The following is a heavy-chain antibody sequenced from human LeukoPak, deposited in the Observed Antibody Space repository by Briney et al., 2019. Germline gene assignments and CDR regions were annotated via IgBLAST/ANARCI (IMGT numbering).Heavy chain of an antibody. Sequence: GGSLRLSCAASGFTFSSYEINWFRQAPGKGLEWVPFINVGGSIMYYADSVKGRFTISRDNAKNSLYLQMNSLRAEDTAIYYCAKDSGTCCHSFDYWGQGTLVTVSS. J-gene: IGHJ4*02. D-gene: IGHD2-2*01. CDR2: INVGGSIM. V-gene: IGHV3-48*03. CDR3: AKDSGTCCHSFDY. CDR1: GFTFSSYE.